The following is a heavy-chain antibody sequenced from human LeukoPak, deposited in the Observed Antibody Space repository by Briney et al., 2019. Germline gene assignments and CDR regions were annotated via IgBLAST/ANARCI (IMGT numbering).Heavy chain of an antibody. J-gene: IGHJ4*02. CDR2: IYYSGST. D-gene: IGHD2-21*02. CDR1: GGSISSSSYY. V-gene: IGHV4-39*07. CDR3: ARAGIVVVTAIDY. Sequence: SETLSLTCTVSGGSISSSSYYWGWIRQPPGKGLEWIGSIYYSGSTYYNPSLKSRVTISVDTSKNQFSLKLSSVTAADTAVYYCARAGIVVVTAIDYWGQRTLVTVSS.